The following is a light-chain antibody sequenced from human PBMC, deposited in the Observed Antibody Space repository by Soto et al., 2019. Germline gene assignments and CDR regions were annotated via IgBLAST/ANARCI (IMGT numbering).Light chain of an antibody. V-gene: IGKV3-20*01. CDR3: QQSSSSPIT. CDR2: GAS. J-gene: IGKJ5*01. CDR1: QSVSSSY. Sequence: EIVLTQSPGTLSLSPGERATLYCRASQSVSSSYLAWYQQKPGQAPRLLIYGASSRATGIPDRFSGSGSGTDFTLTISRLEAEDFAVYYCQQSSSSPITFGQGTRLEI.